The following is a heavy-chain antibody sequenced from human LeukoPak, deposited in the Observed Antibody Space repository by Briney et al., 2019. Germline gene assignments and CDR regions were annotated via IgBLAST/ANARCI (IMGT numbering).Heavy chain of an antibody. CDR2: IYHSGST. CDR3: ARWDSGEWLHDAFDI. Sequence: SETLSLTCGVSGYSISSGYYWGWIRQPPGKGLEWIGSIYHSGSTYYNPSLKSRVTISVDTSKNQFSLKLRSVAAADTALYYCARWDSGEWLHDAFDIWGQGTRVTVSS. V-gene: IGHV4-38-2*01. CDR1: GYSISSGYY. J-gene: IGHJ3*02. D-gene: IGHD5-12*01.